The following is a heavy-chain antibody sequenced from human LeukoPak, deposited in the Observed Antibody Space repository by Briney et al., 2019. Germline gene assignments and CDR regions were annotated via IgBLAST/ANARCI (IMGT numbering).Heavy chain of an antibody. J-gene: IGHJ4*02. D-gene: IGHD5-18*01. V-gene: IGHV3-23*01. CDR3: AFFPLGYNYGSAY. CDR1: GFTFSSYV. Sequence: GGSLRLSCTGSGFTFSSYVMNWVRQAPGKGLEWVSTLSEGGTTSYYADSVKGRFTVYRDNSQNTLYLEMNSLRGDDTALYFCAFFPLGYNYGSAYWGQGTLVIVSA. CDR2: LSEGGTTS.